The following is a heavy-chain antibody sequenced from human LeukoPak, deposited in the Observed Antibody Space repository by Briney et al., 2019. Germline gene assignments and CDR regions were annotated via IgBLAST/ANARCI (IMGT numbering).Heavy chain of an antibody. V-gene: IGHV3-23*01. D-gene: IGHD1-26*01. Sequence: GGSLRLSCAASGFTFSSYGRSWVRQAPGKGLEWVSAISGSGGSTYYADSVKGRFTISRDNSKNTLYLQMNSLRAEDTAVYYCAKGRTGSYPDLIFDYWGQGTLVTVSS. CDR2: ISGSGGST. CDR3: AKGRTGSYPDLIFDY. J-gene: IGHJ4*02. CDR1: GFTFSSYG.